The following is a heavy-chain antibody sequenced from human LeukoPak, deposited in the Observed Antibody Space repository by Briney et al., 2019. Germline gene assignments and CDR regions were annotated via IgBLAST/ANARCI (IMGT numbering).Heavy chain of an antibody. CDR2: ISWSSGSI. D-gene: IGHD3-16*02. Sequence: GGSLRLSCAASGFTFDDYAMHWVRQAPGKGLEWVSGISWSSGSIGYADSVKGRFTISRDNAKNSLYLQMNSLRAEDTALYYCARAGGDYVWGSYRYPPDYWGQGTLVTVSS. CDR1: GFTFDDYA. CDR3: ARAGGDYVWGSYRYPPDY. V-gene: IGHV3-9*01. J-gene: IGHJ4*02.